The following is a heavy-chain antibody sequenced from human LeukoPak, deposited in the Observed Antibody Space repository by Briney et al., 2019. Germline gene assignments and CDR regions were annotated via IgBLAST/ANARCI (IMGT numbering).Heavy chain of an antibody. CDR3: ASSHLYGSSWYLSGRFDD. V-gene: IGHV4-34*01. Sequence: PSETLSLTCAVYGGSFSGYYWSWIRQPPGKGLEWIGEINHSGSTNYNPSLKSRVTISVDTSKNQFSLKLRSVTAADTAVYYCASSHLYGSSWYLSGRFDDWGQGTLVTVSS. CDR1: GGSFSGYY. J-gene: IGHJ4*02. D-gene: IGHD6-13*01. CDR2: INHSGST.